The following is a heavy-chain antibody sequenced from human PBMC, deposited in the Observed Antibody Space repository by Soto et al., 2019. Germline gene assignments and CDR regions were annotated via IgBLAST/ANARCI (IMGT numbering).Heavy chain of an antibody. V-gene: IGHV3-21*01. CDR1: GFTFSNYS. CDR2: ISSSSSYI. D-gene: IGHD3-3*01. CDR3: AREADFWSGYLYYYYYMDV. J-gene: IGHJ6*03. Sequence: GGSLRLSCAASGFTFSNYSMNWVRQAPGKGLEWVSSISSSSSYIYYADSVKGRFTISRDNAKNSLYLQMNSLRAEDTAVYYCAREADFWSGYLYYYYYMDVWGKGTTVTISS.